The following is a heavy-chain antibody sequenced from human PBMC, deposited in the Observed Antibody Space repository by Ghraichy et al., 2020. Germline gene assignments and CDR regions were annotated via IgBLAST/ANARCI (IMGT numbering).Heavy chain of an antibody. CDR2: ISAYNGNT. CDR1: GYTFTSYG. D-gene: IGHD3-10*01. CDR3: ARDFITMVRGVMLTNFDY. Sequence: ASVKVSCKASGYTFTSYGISWVRQAPGQGLEWMGWISAYNGNTNYAQKLQGRVTMTTDTSTSTAYIELRSLRSDDTAVYYCARDFITMVRGVMLTNFDYWGQGTLVTVSS. J-gene: IGHJ4*02. V-gene: IGHV1-18*01.